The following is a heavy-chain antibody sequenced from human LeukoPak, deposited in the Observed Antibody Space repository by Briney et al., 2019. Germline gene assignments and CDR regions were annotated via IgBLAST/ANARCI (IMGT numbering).Heavy chain of an antibody. CDR1: GFTLSGFA. CDR3: ARDLGGYGYYGMDV. V-gene: IGHV3-30-3*01. Sequence: QTGGSLRLSCAASGFTLSGFAMHWVRQAPGKGLEWVAVLLHEGSEKYYADSVKGRFTISRDTSKNMVYLQMNSLRAEETAVYYCARDLGGYGYYGMDVWGQGTTVTVSS. CDR2: LLHEGSEK. J-gene: IGHJ6*02. D-gene: IGHD3-22*01.